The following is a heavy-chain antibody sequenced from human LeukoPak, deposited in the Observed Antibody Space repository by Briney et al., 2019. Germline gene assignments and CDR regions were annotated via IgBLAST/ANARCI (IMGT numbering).Heavy chain of an antibody. CDR1: GFTFSDYS. V-gene: IGHV3-21*04. D-gene: IGHD3-9*01. Sequence: PGGSLRLSCAASGFTFSDYSVHWVRQAPGKGLEWVSSISSSSSYIYYADSVKGRFTISRDNSKNTLYLQMNSLRAEDTAVYYCAKGDAYYDILTGLQYYYYYYMDVWGKGTTVTTSS. J-gene: IGHJ6*03. CDR2: ISSSSSYI. CDR3: AKGDAYYDILTGLQYYYYYYMDV.